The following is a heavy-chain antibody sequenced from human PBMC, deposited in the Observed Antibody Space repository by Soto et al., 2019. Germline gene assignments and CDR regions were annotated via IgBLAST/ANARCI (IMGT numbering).Heavy chain of an antibody. V-gene: IGHV3-33*01. CDR3: ARDRSAGDYFYYGMDV. CDR2: IWCDGSKT. CDR1: GITFNRNG. D-gene: IGHD1-1*01. Sequence: GGSLRLSCAASGITFNRNGMHWVRQAPGKGLEWVAVIWCDGSKTAYSDSVKGRFTISRDNAKNTLYLQMNRVRAEDTAIYYCARDRSAGDYFYYGMDVWGQGTTVTVSS. J-gene: IGHJ6*02.